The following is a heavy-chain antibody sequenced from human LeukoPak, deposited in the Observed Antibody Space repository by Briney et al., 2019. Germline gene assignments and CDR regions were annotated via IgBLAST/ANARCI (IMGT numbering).Heavy chain of an antibody. CDR1: GGSISSYY. Sequence: PSETLSLTCTVSGGSISSYYWSWIRQPPGKGLEWIGYIYYSGSTNYNPSLKSRVTISVDTSKNQFSLKLSSVTAADTAVYYWARSRGVPGVDAFDIWGQGTMVTVSS. CDR3: ARSRGVPGVDAFDI. D-gene: IGHD6-13*01. V-gene: IGHV4-59*08. J-gene: IGHJ3*02. CDR2: IYYSGST.